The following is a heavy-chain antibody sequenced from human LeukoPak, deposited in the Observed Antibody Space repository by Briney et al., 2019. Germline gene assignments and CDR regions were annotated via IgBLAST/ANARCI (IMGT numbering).Heavy chain of an antibody. CDR3: ASGRTDIVVVPATLRNYFFDY. Sequence: ASVKVSCKASGGTFSSYDISWVRQAPGQGLECAQKFQGRVTISADKSTSTAYMELSSLRSEDTAVYYCASGRTDIVVVPATLRNYFFDYWGQGTLVTVSS. V-gene: IGHV1-69*10. J-gene: IGHJ4*02. D-gene: IGHD2-2*01. CDR1: GGTFSSYD.